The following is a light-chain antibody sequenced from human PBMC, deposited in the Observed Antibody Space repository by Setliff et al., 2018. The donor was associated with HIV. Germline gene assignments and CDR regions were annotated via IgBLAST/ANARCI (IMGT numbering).Light chain of an antibody. Sequence: QSVLTQPRSVSGSPGQSVTISCTGTSSDVGGYNYVSWYQQHPGKAPKLMIYDVSKRPSGVPGRFSGSKSGNTASLTISGLQAEDEADYYCCSYAGSYTYVFGTGTKV. CDR1: SSDVGGYNY. V-gene: IGLV2-11*01. CDR3: CSYAGSYTYV. CDR2: DVS. J-gene: IGLJ1*01.